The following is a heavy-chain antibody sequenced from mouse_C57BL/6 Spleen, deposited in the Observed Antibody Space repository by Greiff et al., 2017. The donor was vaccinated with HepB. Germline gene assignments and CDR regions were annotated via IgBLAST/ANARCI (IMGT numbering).Heavy chain of an antibody. CDR2: IYPGSGST. D-gene: IGHD3-2*02. Sequence: QVQLQQPGAELVKPGASVKMSCKASGYTFTSYWITWVKQRPGQGLEWIGDIYPGSGSTNYNEKFKSKATLTVDTSSSTAYMQLSSLTSEDSAVYYCARDRSGDEGNAMDYWGQGTSVTVSS. CDR1: GYTFTSYW. V-gene: IGHV1-55*01. CDR3: ARDRSGDEGNAMDY. J-gene: IGHJ4*01.